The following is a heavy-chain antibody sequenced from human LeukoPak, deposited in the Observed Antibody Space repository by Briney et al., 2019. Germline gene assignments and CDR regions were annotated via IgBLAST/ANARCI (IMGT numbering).Heavy chain of an antibody. Sequence: HHGGSLRLSCAASGFTFSSYGMHWVRQAPGKGLEWVAVISYDGSNKYYADSVKGRFTISRDNSKNTLYLQMTGLTVDDTAVYYCVRDVDIWGQGTLVTVSS. CDR3: VRDVDI. J-gene: IGHJ4*02. D-gene: IGHD5-24*01. CDR2: ISYDGSNK. V-gene: IGHV3-30*03. CDR1: GFTFSSYG.